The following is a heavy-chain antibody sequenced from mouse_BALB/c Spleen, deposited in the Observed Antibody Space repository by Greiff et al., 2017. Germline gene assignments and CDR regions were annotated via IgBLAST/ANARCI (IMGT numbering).Heavy chain of an antibody. V-gene: IGHV1-54*01. CDR1: GYAFTNYL. CDR3: ARRGGNYGYAMDY. CDR2: IYPGNVNT. D-gene: IGHD2-1*01. Sequence: QVQLQQSGAELVRPGTSVKVSCKASGYAFTNYLIEWVKQRPGQGLEWIGWIYPGNVNTKYNEKFKGKATLTADKSSSTAYMQLSSLTSEDSAVYFCARRGGNYGYAMDYWGQGTSVTVSS. J-gene: IGHJ4*01.